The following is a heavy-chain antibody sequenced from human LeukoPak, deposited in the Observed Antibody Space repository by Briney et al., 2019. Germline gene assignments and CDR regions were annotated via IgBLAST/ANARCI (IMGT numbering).Heavy chain of an antibody. CDR2: INPNSGGT. Sequence: ASVKVSCKASGYTFTGYYMHWVRQAPGQGLEWMGWINPNSGGTNYAQKFQGRVTMTRDTSISTAYVELSRLRSDDTAVYYCARSPYDSSGYYNSPLFDYWGQGTLVTVSS. V-gene: IGHV1-2*02. D-gene: IGHD3-22*01. CDR1: GYTFTGYY. CDR3: ARSPYDSSGYYNSPLFDY. J-gene: IGHJ4*02.